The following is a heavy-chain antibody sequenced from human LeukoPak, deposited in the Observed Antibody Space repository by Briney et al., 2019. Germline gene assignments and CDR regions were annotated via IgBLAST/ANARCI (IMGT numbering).Heavy chain of an antibody. CDR3: ARVYHKRPGIAAAGTLGSSCLDP. V-gene: IGHV1-69*06. Sequence: ASVKVSCKASGGTFSSYSISWVRQAPGQGLEWMGRIIPIFGTANYAQKVQGSVTITADKATSTAYMELRSLTSAETDVYYCARVYHKRPGIAAAGTLGSSCLDPWGQGTLVTVSS. J-gene: IGHJ5*02. D-gene: IGHD6-13*01. CDR1: GGTFSSYS. CDR2: IIPIFGTA.